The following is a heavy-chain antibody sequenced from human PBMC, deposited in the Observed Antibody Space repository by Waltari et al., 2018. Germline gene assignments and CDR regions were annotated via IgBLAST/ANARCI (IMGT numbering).Heavy chain of an antibody. CDR2: IDHSGST. J-gene: IGHJ3*02. V-gene: IGHV4-38-2*01. Sequence: QVQLQESGPGLVKPSETLSLTCAVSGYSISSGYYWGWIRQPPGKGLEWIGSIDHSGSTYYNPSLKSRVTISVDTSKNQFSLKLSSVTAADTAVYYCARLITMVQGVIPFDAFDIWGQGTMVTVSS. CDR1: GYSISSGYY. D-gene: IGHD3-10*01. CDR3: ARLITMVQGVIPFDAFDI.